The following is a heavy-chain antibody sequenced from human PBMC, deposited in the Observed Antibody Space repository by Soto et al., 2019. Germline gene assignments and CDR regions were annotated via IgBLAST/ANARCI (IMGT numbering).Heavy chain of an antibody. J-gene: IGHJ6*02. D-gene: IGHD1-7*01. CDR3: ARNPKLYYYYYGMDV. CDR1: GGSISSSNW. CDR2: IYHSGST. Sequence: PSETLSLTCAVSGGSISSSNWWSWVRQPPGKGLEWIGEIYHSGSTNYNPSLKSRVTISVDKSKNQFSLKLSSVTAADTAVYYCARNPKLYYYYYGMDVWGQGTTVTVSS. V-gene: IGHV4-4*02.